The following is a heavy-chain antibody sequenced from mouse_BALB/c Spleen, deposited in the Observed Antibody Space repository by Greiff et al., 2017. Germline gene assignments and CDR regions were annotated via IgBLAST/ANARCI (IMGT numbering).Heavy chain of an antibody. CDR1: GFSLTSYG. CDR2: IWSGGST. CDR3: ARNYQTGTRAMDY. V-gene: IGHV2-2*02. D-gene: IGHD4-1*01. J-gene: IGHJ4*01. Sequence: VMLVESGPGLVQPSQSLSITCTVSGFSLTSYGVHWVRQSPGKGLEWLGVIWSGGSTDYNAAFISRLSISKDNSKSQVFFKMNSLQANDTAIYYCARNYQTGTRAMDYWGQGTSVTVSS.